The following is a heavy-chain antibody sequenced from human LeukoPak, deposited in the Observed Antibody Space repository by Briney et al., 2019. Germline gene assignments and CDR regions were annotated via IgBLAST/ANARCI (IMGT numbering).Heavy chain of an antibody. V-gene: IGHV1-69*10. CDR3: ARDGRGYSDYDFRYFDY. D-gene: IGHD5-12*01. CDR2: IIPMFDIT. CDR1: GGTFRSYA. Sequence: SVKVSCKASGGTFRSYAISWVRQAPGQGLEWMGGIIPMFDITNYAQKFQGRVTIIADKSTSTAYMELSSLRSEDTAVYYCARDGRGYSDYDFRYFDYWGQGTPVTVSS. J-gene: IGHJ4*02.